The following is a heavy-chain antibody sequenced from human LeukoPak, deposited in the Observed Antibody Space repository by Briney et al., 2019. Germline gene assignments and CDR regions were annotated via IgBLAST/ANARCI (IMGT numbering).Heavy chain of an antibody. CDR2: IIPIFGTA. Sequence: GASVKVSCKASGGTFSSYAISWVRQAPGQGLDWMGGIIPIFGTANYAQKFQGRVTITADESTSTAYMELSSLRSEDTAVYYCASGGAYYFDYWGQGTLVTVSS. CDR3: ASGGAYYFDY. V-gene: IGHV1-69*13. J-gene: IGHJ4*02. CDR1: GGTFSSYA.